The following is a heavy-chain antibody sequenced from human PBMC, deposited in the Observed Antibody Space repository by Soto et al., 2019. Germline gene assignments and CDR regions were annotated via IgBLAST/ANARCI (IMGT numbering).Heavy chain of an antibody. CDR2: ISPSASDT. J-gene: IGHJ4*02. CDR1: GFSFSTSS. D-gene: IGHD5-18*01. V-gene: IGHV3-23*01. Sequence: EVQLLESGGDLVQPGGSLRLSCAASGFSFSTSSMAWVRQPPGKGLEWVSAISPSASDTLYADSVKGRFTISRDDSQNTLFRQMPSLRADDTAVYYCAKGGYTFAYEWGQGALVPVSS. CDR3: AKGGYTFAYE.